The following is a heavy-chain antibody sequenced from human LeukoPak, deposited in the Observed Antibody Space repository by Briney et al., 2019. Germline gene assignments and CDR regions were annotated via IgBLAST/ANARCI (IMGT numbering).Heavy chain of an antibody. CDR1: GFTFSSYA. CDR2: ISYDGSNK. Sequence: GGSLRLSCAASGFTFSSYAMHWVRQAPGKGLEWVAVISYDGSNKYYADSVKGRFTISRDNSKNTLYLQMNSLRAEDTAVYYCARDRLRWYANDAFDIWGQGTMVTVPS. CDR3: ARDRLRWYANDAFDI. V-gene: IGHV3-30-3*01. D-gene: IGHD4-23*01. J-gene: IGHJ3*02.